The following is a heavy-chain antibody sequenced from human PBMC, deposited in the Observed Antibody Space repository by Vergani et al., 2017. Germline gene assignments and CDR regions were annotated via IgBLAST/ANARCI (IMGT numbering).Heavy chain of an antibody. D-gene: IGHD6-6*01. J-gene: IGHJ4*02. V-gene: IGHV3-30*18. CDR2: ISNDGGNK. CDR1: GFSFGSYG. CDR3: ANGRPPRYSSSPPLGY. Sequence: QVQLVESGGNVVQSGTSLRLSCAASGFSFGSYGMHWVRQSPGKGLEWVAVISNDGGNKYYADSVKGRFTIYKDNTVDMLSLQMNSLRPDDTAVYYCANGRPPRYSSSPPLGYWGQGTLVTVSS.